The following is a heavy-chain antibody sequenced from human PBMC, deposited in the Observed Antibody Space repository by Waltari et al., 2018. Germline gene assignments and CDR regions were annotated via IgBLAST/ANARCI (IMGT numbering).Heavy chain of an antibody. V-gene: IGHV4-34*01. CDR1: GGSFSGYY. D-gene: IGHD6-6*01. Sequence: QVQLQQWGAGLLKPSETLSLTCAVYGGSFSGYYWSWIRQPPGKGLEWMGEINHSGSTNYNPSLKSRVTISVDTSKNQFSLKLSSVTAADTAVYYCARSRRIAARLYYYYMDVWGKGTTVTISS. CDR3: ARSRRIAARLYYYYMDV. J-gene: IGHJ6*03. CDR2: INHSGST.